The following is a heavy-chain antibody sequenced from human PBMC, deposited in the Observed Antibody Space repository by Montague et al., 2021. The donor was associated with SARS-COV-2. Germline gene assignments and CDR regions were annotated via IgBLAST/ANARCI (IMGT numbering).Heavy chain of an antibody. J-gene: IGHJ6*02. CDR1: GGSISSGGYY. Sequence: SLSLTCTVSGGSISSGGYYWSWIRQHPGKGLEWIGYIYYSGSTYYNPSLKSRVTISVDTSKNQFSLKLSSMTAADTAVYYCAREKRHYCSSTSCYDNYYYYYGMGVWGQGTTVTVSS. CDR2: IYYSGST. V-gene: IGHV4-31*03. CDR3: AREKRHYCSSTSCYDNYYYYYGMGV. D-gene: IGHD2-2*01.